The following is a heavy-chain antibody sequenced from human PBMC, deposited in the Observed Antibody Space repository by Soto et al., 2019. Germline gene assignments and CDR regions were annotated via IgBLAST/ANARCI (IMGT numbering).Heavy chain of an antibody. D-gene: IGHD5-12*01. Sequence: QVQLVQSGAEVKKPGASVKVSCKASGYIFTGYYMHWVRQAPEQGLEWMGWINPNSGGTSYAQKFQGWVTMTSDTSISTAYMEVSRLKSDDTAVYYCARVAHGSGYNSLDSWGQGTLVTVSS. V-gene: IGHV1-2*04. CDR2: INPNSGGT. J-gene: IGHJ5*01. CDR3: ARVAHGSGYNSLDS. CDR1: GYIFTGYY.